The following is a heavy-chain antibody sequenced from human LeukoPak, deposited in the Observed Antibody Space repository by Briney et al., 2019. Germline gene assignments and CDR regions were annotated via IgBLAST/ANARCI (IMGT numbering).Heavy chain of an antibody. J-gene: IGHJ6*04. V-gene: IGHV3-30*18. D-gene: IGHD3-10*01. CDR2: ISYDESNK. CDR3: AKDWGRWRYYGSGSYSRGVLYYYYGMDV. CDR1: GFTFSSYS. Sequence: PGGSLRLSCAASGFTFSSYSMHWVPQAPSKGLKGVAGISYDESNKYYADSVKVRFTIPRDNSKNTLYLQMNSLRAEDTAVYYCAKDWGRWRYYGSGSYSRGVLYYYYGMDVWGKGTTVTVSS.